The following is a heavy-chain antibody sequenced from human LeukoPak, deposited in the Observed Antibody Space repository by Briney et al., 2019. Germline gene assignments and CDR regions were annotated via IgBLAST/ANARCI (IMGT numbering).Heavy chain of an antibody. V-gene: IGHV1-2*02. J-gene: IGHJ4*02. Sequence: ASVKVSCKASGYTFTGYYMHWVRQAPGQGLEWMGWINPNSGGTNYAQKFQGRVTMTRDTSISTAYMELSSLRSEDTAVYCCARGDVMGATAAIDYWGQGTLVTVSS. CDR2: INPNSGGT. CDR3: ARGDVMGATAAIDY. CDR1: GYTFTGYY. D-gene: IGHD1-26*01.